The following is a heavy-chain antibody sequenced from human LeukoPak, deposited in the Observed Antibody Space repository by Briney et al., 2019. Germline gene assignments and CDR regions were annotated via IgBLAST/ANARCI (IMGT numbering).Heavy chain of an antibody. CDR3: ASTGYTTVY. D-gene: IGHD1-1*01. CDR2: ISYDGSNK. Sequence: PGGSLRLSCAASGFTFSSYAMHWVRQAPGKGLEWVAVISYDGSNKYYADSVKGRFTISRDNSKNTLYLQMNSLRAEDTAVYYCASTGYTTVYWGQGTLVTVSS. CDR1: GFTFSSYA. V-gene: IGHV3-30*04. J-gene: IGHJ4*02.